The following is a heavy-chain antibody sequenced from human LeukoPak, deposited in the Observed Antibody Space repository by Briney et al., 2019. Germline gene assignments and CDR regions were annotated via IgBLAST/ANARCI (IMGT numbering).Heavy chain of an antibody. Sequence: PLQTLSLTCTVSGGSISSGGYYWSWIRQHPGKGLEWIGYIYYSGSTYYNPSLKSRVTISVDTSKNQFSLKLSSVTAADTAVYYCARAPVTTPSDSFDYWGQGTLVTVSS. CDR2: IYYSGST. J-gene: IGHJ4*02. V-gene: IGHV4-31*03. CDR3: ARAPVTTPSDSFDY. CDR1: GGSISSGGYY. D-gene: IGHD4-17*01.